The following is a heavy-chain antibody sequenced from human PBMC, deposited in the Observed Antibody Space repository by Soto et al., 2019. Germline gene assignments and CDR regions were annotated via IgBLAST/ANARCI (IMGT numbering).Heavy chain of an antibody. Sequence: SETLSLTCTVSYGSISNYYWSWVRQPAGKGLEWIGRIYSSGSTDYTPSLRGRVTMSVDTSKDRFSLRLSYVTAADTAVYWCARDSALINYYETSGPYRRDSKGYGMDVWGQGTTVTVSS. CDR2: IYSSGST. D-gene: IGHD3-22*01. CDR3: ARDSALINYYETSGPYRRDSKGYGMDV. V-gene: IGHV4-4*07. CDR1: YGSISNYY. J-gene: IGHJ6*02.